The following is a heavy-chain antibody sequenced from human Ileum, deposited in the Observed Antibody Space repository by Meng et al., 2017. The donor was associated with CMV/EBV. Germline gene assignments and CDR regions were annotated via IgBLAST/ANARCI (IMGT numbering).Heavy chain of an antibody. V-gene: IGHV3-21*01. CDR1: RFSFSTYV. J-gene: IGHJ6*02. CDR3: ARVLVSSSWATPRPLYYYYYYGMDV. D-gene: IGHD6-13*01. Sequence: GGSLRLSCAACRFSFSTYVMRWVRQAPGKGLEWVSSISSSSSYIYYADSVKGRFTISRDNAKNSLYLQMNSLRAEDTAVYYCARVLVSSSWATPRPLYYYYYYGMDVWGQGTTVTVS. CDR2: ISSSSSYI.